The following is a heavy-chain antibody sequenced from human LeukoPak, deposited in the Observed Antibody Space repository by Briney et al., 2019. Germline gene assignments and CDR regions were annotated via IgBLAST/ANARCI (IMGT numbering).Heavy chain of an antibody. CDR2: ISGSGLMT. D-gene: IGHD1-26*01. V-gene: IGHV3-23*01. J-gene: IGHJ4*02. CDR1: GFTFSDYA. CDR3: AKDRSIGTYYTFDH. Sequence: PGGSLSLSCAASGFTFSDYAMTWVRQAPGKGLEWVATISGSGLMTYYADSVKGRFTVSGDNSKNTLYLQMSSLTAADTAVYYCAKDRSIGTYYTFDHWGQGTLVTVSS.